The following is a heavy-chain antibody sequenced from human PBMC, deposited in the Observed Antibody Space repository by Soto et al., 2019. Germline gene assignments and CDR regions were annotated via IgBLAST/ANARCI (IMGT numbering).Heavy chain of an antibody. J-gene: IGHJ6*03. CDR2: IYYSGST. D-gene: IGHD2-8*01. V-gene: IGHV4-59*01. CDR1: GGSISSYY. CDR3: ARGVPEYCTNGVCPIRSMDV. Sequence: SETLFLTCTVSGGSISSYYWSWIRQPPGKGLEWIGYIYYSGSTNYNPSLKSRVTISVDTSKNQFSLKLSSVTAADTAVYYCARGVPEYCTNGVCPIRSMDVWGKGTTVTVSS.